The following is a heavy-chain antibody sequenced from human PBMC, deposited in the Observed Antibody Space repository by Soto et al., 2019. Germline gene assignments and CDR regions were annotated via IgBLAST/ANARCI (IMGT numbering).Heavy chain of an antibody. D-gene: IGHD1-26*01. Sequence: QVQLVQSGAEVKKPGSSVKVSCKASGGTFSSYAISWVRQAPGQGLEWMGGIIPIFGTANYAQKFQGRVTITADESTSTAYMELSSLRSEDTAMYYCARDLVVGATTTAAKYYYYGMDVWGQGTTVTVSS. CDR2: IIPIFGTA. CDR1: GGTFSSYA. CDR3: ARDLVVGATTTAAKYYYYGMDV. J-gene: IGHJ6*02. V-gene: IGHV1-69*01.